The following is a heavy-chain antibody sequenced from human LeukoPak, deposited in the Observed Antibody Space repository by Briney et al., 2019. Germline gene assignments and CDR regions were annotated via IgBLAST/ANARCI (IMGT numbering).Heavy chain of an antibody. J-gene: IGHJ6*03. CDR3: ARGGWNDVGDYYYYMDV. CDR2: ISSSSSYI. CDR1: GFTFSSYS. V-gene: IGHV3-21*01. Sequence: GGSLRPSCAASGFTFSSYSMNWVRQAPGKGLEWVSSISSSSSYIYYADSVKGRFTISRDNAKNSLYLQMNSLRAEDTAVYYCARGGWNDVGDYYYYMDVWGKGTTVTLSS. D-gene: IGHD1-1*01.